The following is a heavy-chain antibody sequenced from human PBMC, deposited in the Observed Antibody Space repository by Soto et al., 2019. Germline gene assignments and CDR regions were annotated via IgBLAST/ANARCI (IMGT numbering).Heavy chain of an antibody. J-gene: IGHJ5*02. CDR3: EGPSKQWLALNWFDP. V-gene: IGHV3-7*01. Sequence: PGGSLRLSCAASDFAFSTFWMNWVRQAPGKGLEWVANIKQDGTEKYYVDSVKGRFTISRDNTKNSLYLQMNSLRAEDTAVYYCEGPSKQWLALNWFDPWGQGTLVTVYS. D-gene: IGHD6-19*01. CDR2: IKQDGTEK. CDR1: DFAFSTFW.